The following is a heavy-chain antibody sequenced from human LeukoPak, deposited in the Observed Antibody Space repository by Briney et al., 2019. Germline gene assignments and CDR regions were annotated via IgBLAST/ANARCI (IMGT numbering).Heavy chain of an antibody. CDR3: ARKYSGYELTY. J-gene: IGHJ4*02. CDR1: GYTFTGYY. D-gene: IGHD5-12*01. Sequence: ASVKVSCKASGYTFTGYYMHWVRRAPGQGLEWMGWINPNSGVTNYAQKFQGRVTLTRDTSISTAYMELGRLTSDDTAVYYCARKYSGYELTYWGQGTLVTVSS. CDR2: INPNSGVT. V-gene: IGHV1-2*02.